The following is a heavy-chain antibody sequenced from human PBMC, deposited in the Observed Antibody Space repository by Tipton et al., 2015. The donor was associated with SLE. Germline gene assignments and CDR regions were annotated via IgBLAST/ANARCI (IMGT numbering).Heavy chain of an antibody. CDR3: ARSSGWDAEYFQD. CDR2: IYNSVST. CDR1: GGSINSHY. J-gene: IGHJ1*01. D-gene: IGHD6-19*01. V-gene: IGHV4-59*11. Sequence: TLSLTCTVSGGSINSHYWSWIRQPPGKGLEWIGFIYNSVSTNYNPSLKSRVTISLDTSKNQFSLKLSSVTAADTAVYYCARSSGWDAEYFQDWGQGTLVTVSS.